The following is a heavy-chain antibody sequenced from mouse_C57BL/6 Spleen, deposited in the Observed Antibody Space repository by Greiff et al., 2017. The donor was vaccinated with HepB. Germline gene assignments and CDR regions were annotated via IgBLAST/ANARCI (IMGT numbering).Heavy chain of an antibody. CDR2: IDPSDSYT. V-gene: IGHV1-69*01. Sequence: VQLQQSGAELVMPGASVKLSCKASGYTFTSYWMHWVKQRPGQGLEWIGEIDPSDSYTNYNQKFKGKSTLTVDKSSSTAYMQLSSLTSEDSAVYYCARRDGGYYAMDYWGQGTSVTVSS. CDR3: ARRDGGYYAMDY. CDR1: GYTFTSYW. J-gene: IGHJ4*01.